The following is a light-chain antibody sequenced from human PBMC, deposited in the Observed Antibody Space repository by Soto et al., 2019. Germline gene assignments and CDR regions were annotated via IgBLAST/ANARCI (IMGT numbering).Light chain of an antibody. CDR3: QHNYLTPPWT. CDR2: AAS. Sequence: DIQMTQSPSSLSASVGDRVTITCRASQSVTKYLNWYQQKPGKAPTLLIYAASNLQSGVPSRFSGSVSGTDFTLTISSLQPEDLATYYCQHNYLTPPWTFGPGTMVEIK. V-gene: IGKV1-39*01. J-gene: IGKJ1*01. CDR1: QSVTKY.